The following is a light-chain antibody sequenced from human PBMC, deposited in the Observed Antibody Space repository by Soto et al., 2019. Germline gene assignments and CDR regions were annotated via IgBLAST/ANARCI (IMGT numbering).Light chain of an antibody. Sequence: EIVLTQSPGTLSLSPGERATLSCRASQTISGNFLAWYQQKPGQAPRLLMYAASTRATGIPDRFSGGGSETEFTLTISRLEPEDCALYYCQQYGSSPPFTFGPGTKVDLK. CDR1: QTISGNF. V-gene: IGKV3-20*01. J-gene: IGKJ3*01. CDR3: QQYGSSPPFT. CDR2: AAS.